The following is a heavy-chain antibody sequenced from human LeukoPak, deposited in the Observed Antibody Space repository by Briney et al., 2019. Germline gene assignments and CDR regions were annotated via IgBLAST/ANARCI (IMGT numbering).Heavy chain of an antibody. V-gene: IGHV4-61*01. CDR3: ARSPLSMGAFDI. J-gene: IGHJ3*02. CDR2: IYYSGST. Sequence: SETLSLTCTVSGGFVSSGSYYWSWIRQPPRKGLEWIGYIYYSGSTNYNPSLKSRVTISVDTSKNQFSLKLSSVTAADTAVYYCARSPLSMGAFDIWGQGTMVTVSS. CDR1: GGFVSSGSYY. D-gene: IGHD3-10*01.